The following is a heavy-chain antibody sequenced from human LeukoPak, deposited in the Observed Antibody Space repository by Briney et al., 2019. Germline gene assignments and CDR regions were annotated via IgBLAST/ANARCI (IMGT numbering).Heavy chain of an antibody. CDR3: VRVSRGSGGYFDY. CDR2: ISGSGGST. J-gene: IGHJ4*02. CDR1: GFTFSSYA. V-gene: IGHV3-23*01. Sequence: SGGSLRLSCAASGFTFSSYAMSWVRQAPGKGLEWVSAISGSGGSTYYADSVKGRFTISRDNSKNTLYLQMNSLRAEDTAVYYCVRVSRGSGGYFDYWGQGTLVTVSS. D-gene: IGHD3-10*01.